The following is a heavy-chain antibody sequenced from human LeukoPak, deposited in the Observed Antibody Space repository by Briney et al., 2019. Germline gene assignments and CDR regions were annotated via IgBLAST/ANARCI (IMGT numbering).Heavy chain of an antibody. CDR3: ASEARVHYDSSGYYYG. J-gene: IGHJ4*02. D-gene: IGHD3-22*01. CDR2: INHSGST. CDR1: GGSFSGYY. V-gene: IGHV4-34*01. Sequence: SETLSLTCAVYGGSFSGYYWSWIRQPPGKGLEWIGEINHSGSTNYNPSLKSRVTISVDTSKNQFSLKLSSVTAADTAVYYCASEARVHYDSSGYYYGWGQGTLVTVS.